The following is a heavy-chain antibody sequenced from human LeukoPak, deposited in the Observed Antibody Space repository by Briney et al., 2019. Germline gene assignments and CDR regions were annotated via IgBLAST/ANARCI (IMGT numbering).Heavy chain of an antibody. V-gene: IGHV1-2*02. D-gene: IGHD5-24*01. CDR1: VYTFTTYY. Sequence: GASVNVSCKASVYTFTTYYIHWVRQAPGQGLEWMGWVNSNSGGTNYAQNFQGRVTMTSDTSISTAYMDLSSLTSDDTAVYYCARETGRDGYKDLDYWGQGTLVTVSS. J-gene: IGHJ4*02. CDR2: VNSNSGGT. CDR3: ARETGRDGYKDLDY.